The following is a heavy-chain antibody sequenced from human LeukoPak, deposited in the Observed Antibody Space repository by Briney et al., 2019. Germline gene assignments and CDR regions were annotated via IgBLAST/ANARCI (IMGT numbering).Heavy chain of an antibody. Sequence: ASVKVSCKVSGYTLTELSMHWVRQAPGKGLEWMGGFDPEDGETIYAQKFQGRVTITRDISANTAYMELSSLTSEDTAVYYCARGSYYYGSGSFMGSDYWGQGTLVTVSS. D-gene: IGHD3-10*01. CDR3: ARGSYYYGSGSFMGSDY. CDR2: FDPEDGET. CDR1: GYTLTELS. V-gene: IGHV1-24*01. J-gene: IGHJ4*02.